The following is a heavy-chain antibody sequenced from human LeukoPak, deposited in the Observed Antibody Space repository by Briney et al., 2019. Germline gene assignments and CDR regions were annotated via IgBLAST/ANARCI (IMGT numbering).Heavy chain of an antibody. Sequence: ASVKVSCKASGGTFSSYAISWVRQAPGQGLEWMGWISAYNGNTNYAQKLQGRVTMTTDTSTSTAYMELRSLRSEDTAVYYCARASGYSYGFWYFDYWGQGTLVTVSS. CDR1: GGTFSSYA. V-gene: IGHV1-18*01. J-gene: IGHJ4*02. D-gene: IGHD5-18*01. CDR3: ARASGYSYGFWYFDY. CDR2: ISAYNGNT.